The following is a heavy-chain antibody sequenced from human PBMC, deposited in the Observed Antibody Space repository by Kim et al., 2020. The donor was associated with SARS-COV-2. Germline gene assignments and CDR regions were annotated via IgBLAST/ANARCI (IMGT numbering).Heavy chain of an antibody. D-gene: IGHD5-12*01. V-gene: IGHV4-39*02. J-gene: IGHJ5*02. Sequence: YTHTSLKSRVTISVETSNNHFSLRLSSVTAADTAVYYCARLRSGVGWFDPWGQGTLVTVSS. CDR3: ARLRSGVGWFDP.